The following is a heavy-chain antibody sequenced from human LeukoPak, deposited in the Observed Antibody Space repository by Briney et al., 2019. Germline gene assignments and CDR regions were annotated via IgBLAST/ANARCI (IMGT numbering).Heavy chain of an antibody. CDR3: ARGAVVVPAAMEVPNWFDP. CDR1: GGSFSGYY. J-gene: IGHJ5*02. V-gene: IGHV4-34*01. CDR2: INHSGST. D-gene: IGHD2-2*01. Sequence: SETLSLTCAVYGGSFSGYYWSWIRQPPGKGLEWIGEINHSGSTNYNPSLKSRVTISVDTSKNQFSLKLSSVTAADTAVYYCARGAVVVPAAMEVPNWFDPWGQGTLVTVSS.